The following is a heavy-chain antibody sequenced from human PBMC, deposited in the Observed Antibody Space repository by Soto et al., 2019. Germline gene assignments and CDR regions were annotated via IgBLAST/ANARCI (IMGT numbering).Heavy chain of an antibody. D-gene: IGHD4-17*01. CDR1: GGTFSSYT. CDR3: ASRASGDYPDY. CDR2: IIPILGIA. V-gene: IGHV1-69*02. J-gene: IGHJ4*02. Sequence: SVKVSCKTSGGTFSSYTISWVRQAPGQGLEWMGRIIPILGIANYAQKFQGRVTITAHKAPSTAYMELSSLRSEDTAVYYCASRASGDYPDYWGQGTLVTVSS.